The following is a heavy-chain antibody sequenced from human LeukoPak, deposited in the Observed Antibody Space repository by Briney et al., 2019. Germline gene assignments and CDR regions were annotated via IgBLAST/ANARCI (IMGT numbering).Heavy chain of an antibody. CDR1: GYTLTKLS. CDR2: FDPEDGET. J-gene: IGHJ3*02. CDR3: ATVATTVTTVDAFDI. Sequence: ASVKVSCKVSGYTLTKLSMHWVRQAPGKGLEWMGGFDPEDGETIYAQKFQGRVTMTEDTSTDTAYMELSSLRSEDTAVYYCATVATTVTTVDAFDIWGQGTMVTVSS. V-gene: IGHV1-24*01. D-gene: IGHD4-17*01.